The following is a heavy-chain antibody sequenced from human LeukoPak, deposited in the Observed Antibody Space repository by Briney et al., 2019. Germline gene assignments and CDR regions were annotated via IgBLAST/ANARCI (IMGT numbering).Heavy chain of an antibody. V-gene: IGHV3-48*02. CDR1: GFTFSSYS. J-gene: IGHJ4*02. CDR3: ARDQYGAYAIDY. Sequence: RGSLRLSCAASGFTFSSYSMNWVRQAPGKGLEWVSYISSSSTIYYANSVKGRFTMSRDNAKNSLYLQMNSLRDEDTAVYYCARDQYGAYAIDYWGQGTLVTVSS. D-gene: IGHD4-17*01. CDR2: ISSSSTI.